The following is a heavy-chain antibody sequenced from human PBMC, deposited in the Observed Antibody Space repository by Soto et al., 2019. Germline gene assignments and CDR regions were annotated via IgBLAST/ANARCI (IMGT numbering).Heavy chain of an antibody. CDR2: VYYSGST. D-gene: IGHD5-12*01. CDR3: AKYRRTDAEGYRLDF. Sequence: SETLSLTCTLSCGSISGYYWSWIRQPPGKGLEWIGYVYYSGSTKYNPSLESRVTISVDMSNNQFSLMLTSVTAADTAVYYCAKYRRTDAEGYRLDFWGQGTLVTVSS. V-gene: IGHV4-59*01. CDR1: CGSISGYY. J-gene: IGHJ4*02.